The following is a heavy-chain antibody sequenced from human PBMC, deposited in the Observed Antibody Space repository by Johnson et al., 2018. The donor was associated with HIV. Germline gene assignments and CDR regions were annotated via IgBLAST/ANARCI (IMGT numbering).Heavy chain of an antibody. CDR2: ISYDGSNK. CDR3: ARSSAAWVGGMAFDI. D-gene: IGHD3-10*01. CDR1: GFTFGDYH. J-gene: IGHJ3*02. V-gene: IGHV3-30*14. Sequence: QVQLVESGGGVVRPGGSLRLSCAASGFTFGDYHMNWIRQAPGKGLEWMAVISYDGSNKNYADSVKGRLTISRENAKNSLYLQMNSLRAEDTAVYYGARSSAAWVGGMAFDIWGQGTMVTVSS.